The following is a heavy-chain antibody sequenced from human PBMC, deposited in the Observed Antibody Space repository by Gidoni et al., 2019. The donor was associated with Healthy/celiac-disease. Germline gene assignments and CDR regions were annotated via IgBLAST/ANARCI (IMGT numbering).Heavy chain of an antibody. CDR2: FDPEDGET. CDR1: GYTLTELS. J-gene: IGHJ4*02. D-gene: IGHD2-2*01. Sequence: LVQSGAEVKKPGASVKVSCKVSGYTLTELSMPWVRQAPGKGLEWMGGFDPEDGETIYAQKFQGRVTMTEDTSTDTAYMELSSLRSEDTAVYYCATGGIGYCSSTSCYGFDYWGQGTLVTVSS. CDR3: ATGGIGYCSSTSCYGFDY. V-gene: IGHV1-24*01.